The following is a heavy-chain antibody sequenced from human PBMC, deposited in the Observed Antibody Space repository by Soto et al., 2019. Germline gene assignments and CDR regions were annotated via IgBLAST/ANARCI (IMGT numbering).Heavy chain of an antibody. J-gene: IGHJ6*03. Sequence: SLRLRRAAAWGTCVDPGGSRLRKTQRKGLEWVGRIKSKTDGGTTDYAAPVKGRFTISRDDSKNTLYLQMNSLKTEDTAVYYCTTLRFLEWFTPMGDYYMDVWGKGTTVTVSS. CDR1: WGTCVDPG. D-gene: IGHD3-3*01. CDR2: IKSKTDGGTT. CDR3: TTLRFLEWFTPMGDYYMDV. V-gene: IGHV3-15*01.